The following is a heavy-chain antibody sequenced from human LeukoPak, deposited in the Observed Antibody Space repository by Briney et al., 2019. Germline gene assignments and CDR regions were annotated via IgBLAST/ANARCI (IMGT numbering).Heavy chain of an antibody. V-gene: IGHV4-39*01. J-gene: IGHJ6*03. CDR3: ARMVRGIILGPNYYSYSMDV. Sequence: SETLSLTCTVSGGSINSHTFYWAWIRQPPGKGLEWIGNIYYSGSTYYNPSLKSRVTISITTSKNQFSLNLTSVSTADRAVYYCARMVRGIILGPNYYSYSMDVWGKGATVTVPS. D-gene: IGHD3-10*01. CDR1: GGSINSHTFY. CDR2: IYYSGST.